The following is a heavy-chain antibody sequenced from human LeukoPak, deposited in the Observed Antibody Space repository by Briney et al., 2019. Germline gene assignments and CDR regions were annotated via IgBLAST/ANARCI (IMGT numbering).Heavy chain of an antibody. CDR1: GGSFSGYY. Sequence: KPSETLSLTCAVYGGSFSGYYWSWIRQPPGKGLERIGEINHSGGTNYNPSLKSRVAMSVDTSKNQFSLKLSSVTAADTAVYYCARGPTRRVYYYYYYYMDVWGKGTTVTVSS. V-gene: IGHV4-34*01. J-gene: IGHJ6*03. CDR3: ARGPTRRVYYYYYYYMDV. D-gene: IGHD6-13*01. CDR2: INHSGGT.